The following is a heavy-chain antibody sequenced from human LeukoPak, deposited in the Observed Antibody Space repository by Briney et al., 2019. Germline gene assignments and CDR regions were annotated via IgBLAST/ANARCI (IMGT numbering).Heavy chain of an antibody. J-gene: IGHJ4*02. Sequence: GGSLRLSCAASGFTFSSYGMHWVRQAPGKGLEWVAVISDDGSNKYYVDSVKGRFTISRDNSKNTLYLQMNSLRAEDTAVYYCANSPTYCSSTSCYINYWGQGALVTVSS. CDR2: ISDDGSNK. CDR1: GFTFSSYG. D-gene: IGHD2-2*02. V-gene: IGHV3-30*18. CDR3: ANSPTYCSSTSCYINY.